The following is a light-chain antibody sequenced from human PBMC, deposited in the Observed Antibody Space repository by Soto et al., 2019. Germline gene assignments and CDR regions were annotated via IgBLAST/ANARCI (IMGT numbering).Light chain of an antibody. CDR3: SSYRSSSTVYV. CDR2: DVS. J-gene: IGLJ1*01. CDR1: SSEAGGYNY. Sequence: QSALTQPASVSGSPGQSITISCTGTSSEAGGYNYVSWYQQHPGEAPKLLIYDVSNRTSGVSNRFAGSKSVNTASLTISGLQAEDEADYYCSSYRSSSTVYVFGTGTKLTVL. V-gene: IGLV2-14*01.